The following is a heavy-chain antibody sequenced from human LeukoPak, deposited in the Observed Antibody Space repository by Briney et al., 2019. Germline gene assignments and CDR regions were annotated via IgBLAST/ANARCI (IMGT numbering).Heavy chain of an antibody. CDR1: GFTFDDYA. V-gene: IGHV3-9*01. CDR3: AKGGCSSTTCYVNS. CDR2: INCNSRTI. J-gene: IGHJ4*02. Sequence: PGGSLRLSCAASGFTFDDYAMHWVRQAPGKGLEWVAVINCNSRTIIYADSVRGRLAIPRDNAQNSLYLQMNSLRPDDTDFYYCAKGGCSSTTCYVNSWGQGAMVTVSS. D-gene: IGHD2-2*01.